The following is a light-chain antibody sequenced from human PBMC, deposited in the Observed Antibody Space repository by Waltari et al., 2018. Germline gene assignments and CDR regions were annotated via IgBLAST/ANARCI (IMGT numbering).Light chain of an antibody. V-gene: IGLV2-11*01. CDR2: DVS. J-gene: IGLJ2*01. Sequence: QAALTQPRSVSGSPGQSVTISFTGTSNYIGCYNYVSWYQQHPGTAPKLIIYDVSKRPSGVSDRFSGSKSANTASLTISGLQAEDEADYYCTSYAGSNTWLFGGGTRLTVL. CDR3: TSYAGSNTWL. CDR1: SNYIGCYNY.